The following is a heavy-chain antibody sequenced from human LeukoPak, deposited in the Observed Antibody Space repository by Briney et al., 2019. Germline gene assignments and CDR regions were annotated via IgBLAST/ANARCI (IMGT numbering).Heavy chain of an antibody. Sequence: SVKVSCKASGYTLTGYYIHGVRQAPGQGLEWMGWINTNRGGTNYAQKFQGGVTLTRDRSISAAYMELSSLTSDDTAVYYCARVMEGGWRYYFHYWGQGTLVTVSS. CDR1: GYTLTGYY. D-gene: IGHD2-8*01. V-gene: IGHV1-2*02. CDR3: ARVMEGGWRYYFHY. J-gene: IGHJ4*02. CDR2: INTNRGGT.